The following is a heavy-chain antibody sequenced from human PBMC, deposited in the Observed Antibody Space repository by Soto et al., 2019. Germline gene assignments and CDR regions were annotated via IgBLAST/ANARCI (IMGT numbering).Heavy chain of an antibody. D-gene: IGHD2-2*01. J-gene: IGHJ5*02. V-gene: IGHV3-30*18. CDR1: GFTFSNFG. CDR2: MSYDGNII. CDR3: AKGGFIFVEPAATFRCDP. Sequence: QVQLVESGGGVVQPGRSLRLSCTASGFTFSNFGMHWVRQAPGKGLEWVALMSYDGNIIYYADSVKGRFTISRDNSNNTLYLQMNNLRREDSGVYYCAKGGFIFVEPAATFRCDPWGQGTLVTVSS.